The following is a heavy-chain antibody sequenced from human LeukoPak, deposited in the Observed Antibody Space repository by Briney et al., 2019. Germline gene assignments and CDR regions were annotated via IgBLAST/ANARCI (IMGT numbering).Heavy chain of an antibody. CDR2: INAGNGNT. Sequence: GASVKVFCKASGYTFTSYAMHWVRQAPGQRLEWMGWINAGNGNTKYSQKFQGRVTITRDTSASTAYMELSSLRSEDTAVYYCARDSGSGYGDYYYGMDVWGQGTTVTVSS. V-gene: IGHV1-3*01. J-gene: IGHJ6*02. CDR3: ARDSGSGYGDYYYGMDV. CDR1: GYTFTSYA. D-gene: IGHD5-12*01.